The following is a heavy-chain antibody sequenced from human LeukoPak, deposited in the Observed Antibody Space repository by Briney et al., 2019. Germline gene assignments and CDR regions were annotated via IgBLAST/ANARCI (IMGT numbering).Heavy chain of an antibody. CDR3: ASTGDYYDSSGYSGNYYYYYMDI. Sequence: SETLSLTCAVYGGSFSGYYWSWIRQPPGKGLEWIGEINHSGSTNYNPSLKSRVTISVDTSKNQFSLKLSSVTAADTAVYYCASTGDYYDSSGYSGNYYYYYMDIWGKGTTVTVSS. CDR2: INHSGST. J-gene: IGHJ6*03. CDR1: GGSFSGYY. D-gene: IGHD3-22*01. V-gene: IGHV4-34*01.